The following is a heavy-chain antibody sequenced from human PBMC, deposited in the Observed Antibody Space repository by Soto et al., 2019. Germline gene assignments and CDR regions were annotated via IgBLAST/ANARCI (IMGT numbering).Heavy chain of an antibody. D-gene: IGHD3-10*01. Sequence: EVQLLESGGGLVQPGGSLRVSCAASGLAFNIYAMRWVRQSPGKGLEWVSVISGSADSTNYADSVKGRFTISRDNSKNTVYLQMNSLRVEDTAVYYCAKDRNHYGAGSYFDYWGQGTLVTVSS. V-gene: IGHV3-23*01. CDR2: ISGSADST. CDR1: GLAFNIYA. CDR3: AKDRNHYGAGSYFDY. J-gene: IGHJ4*02.